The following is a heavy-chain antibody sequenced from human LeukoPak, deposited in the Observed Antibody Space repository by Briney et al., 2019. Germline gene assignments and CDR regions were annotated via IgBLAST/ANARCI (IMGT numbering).Heavy chain of an antibody. D-gene: IGHD3-10*01. CDR2: ISSSSSYI. V-gene: IGHV3-21*01. CDR1: GFTFSSYS. J-gene: IGHJ2*01. Sequence: PGGSLRLSCAASGFTFSSYSMNGVRQAPGKGLEWVSSISSSSSYIYYADSVKGRFTISRDNAKNSLYLQMNSLRAEDTAVYYCARGGSFWYFDLWGRGTLVTVSS. CDR3: ARGGSFWYFDL.